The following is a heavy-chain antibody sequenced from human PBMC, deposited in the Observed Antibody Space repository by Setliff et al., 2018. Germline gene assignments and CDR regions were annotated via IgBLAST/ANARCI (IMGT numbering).Heavy chain of an antibody. D-gene: IGHD6-19*01. Sequence: PGGSLRLSCAASGFTFHGSAMHWVRQAPGKGLEWVAGTWYDGTTKYYADSVKGRFTISRDNSRNTLYLQMDSLRADDTAVYFCAKDVGLGSGWSYFDYWGQGALVTVSS. CDR1: GFTFHGSA. CDR3: AKDVGLGSGWSYFDY. CDR2: TWYDGTTK. J-gene: IGHJ4*02. V-gene: IGHV3-33*06.